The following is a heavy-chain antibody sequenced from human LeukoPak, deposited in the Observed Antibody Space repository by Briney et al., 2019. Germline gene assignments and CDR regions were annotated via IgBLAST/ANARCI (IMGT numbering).Heavy chain of an antibody. CDR1: GFTFSSYA. J-gene: IGHJ4*02. CDR2: FYSGDTT. D-gene: IGHD3-9*01. V-gene: IGHV3-66*01. Sequence: GGSLRLSCAASGFTFSSYAMSWVRQAPGKGLEWVSVFYSGDTTYYANSVKGRFTISRDNSKNMLYLQMNSLRAEDTAVYYCARRLLTGYYEFWGQGTLVTVSS. CDR3: ARRLLTGYYEF.